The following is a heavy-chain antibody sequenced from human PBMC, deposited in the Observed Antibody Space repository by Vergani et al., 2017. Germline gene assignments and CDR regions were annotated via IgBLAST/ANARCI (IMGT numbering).Heavy chain of an antibody. D-gene: IGHD3-10*01. CDR1: GFTFSDYY. J-gene: IGHJ4*02. CDR2: ISSSSSYT. V-gene: IGHV3-11*05. CDR3: ARAVTPPRVTMVRGVATFDY. Sequence: QVQLVESGGGLVKPGGSLRLSCAASGFTFSDYYMSWIRQAPGKGLEWVSYISSSSSYTNYADSVKGRFTISRDNAKNSLYLQMNSLRAEDTAVYYCARAVTPPRVTMVRGVATFDYWGQGTLVTVSS.